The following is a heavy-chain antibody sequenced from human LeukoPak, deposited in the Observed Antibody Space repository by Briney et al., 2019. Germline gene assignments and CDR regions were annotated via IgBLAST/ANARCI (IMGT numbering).Heavy chain of an antibody. CDR2: MDPKSGDT. V-gene: IGHV1-8*01. D-gene: IGHD3-22*01. CDR1: GYTFTSYD. CDR3: ASHCLGGSCYYYAV. J-gene: IGHJ4*02. Sequence: ASVKVSCKASGYTFTSYDINCVRQASGQGLEWMGWMDPKSGDTGYAQNFEGRVTMTRQTSIRTAYMELTNLRSEDTAVYYCASHCLGGSCYYYAVWGQGTLVTVPS.